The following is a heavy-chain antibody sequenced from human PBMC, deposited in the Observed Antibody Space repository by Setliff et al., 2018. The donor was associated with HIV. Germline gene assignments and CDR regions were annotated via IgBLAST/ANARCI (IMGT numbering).Heavy chain of an antibody. J-gene: IGHJ6*02. D-gene: IGHD6-13*01. CDR3: ARVGGRGGSSWYLGTKMGRKYGMDA. Sequence: SETLSLTCAVYGGSLRGYYWSWVRQSPLKGLEWIGEISHTGNINYNTALSNRVTVSVDTSKNQFSLKLSSVTAADTAVYYCARVGGRGGSSWYLGTKMGRKYGMDAWGQGTTVTVSS. CDR2: ISHTGNI. CDR1: GGSLRGYY. V-gene: IGHV4-34*01.